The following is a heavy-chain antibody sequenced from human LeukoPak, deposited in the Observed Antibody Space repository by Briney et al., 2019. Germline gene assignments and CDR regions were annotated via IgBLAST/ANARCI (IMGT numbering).Heavy chain of an antibody. V-gene: IGHV3-30*18. CDR3: AKPYSSAPRRSDFDY. Sequence: GGSLRLSCAASGFTFSTYGMHWVRQAPGKGLEWVAVISSDGSNKYYADSVKGRFTISRDNSKNTLYLQMSSLTPEDTAVYYCAKPYSSAPRRSDFDYWGQGTLVTVSS. CDR1: GFTFSTYG. D-gene: IGHD6-19*01. J-gene: IGHJ4*02. CDR2: ISSDGSNK.